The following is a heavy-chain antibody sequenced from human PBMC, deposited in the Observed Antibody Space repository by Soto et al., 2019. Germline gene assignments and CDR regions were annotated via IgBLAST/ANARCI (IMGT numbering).Heavy chain of an antibody. D-gene: IGHD3-22*01. V-gene: IGHV4-59*01. J-gene: IGHJ5*02. CDR1: GGSISSYY. Sequence: SETLSLTCTASGGSISSYYWSWIRQPPGKGLEWIGYIYYSGRTNYNPFLKSRITISIDTSKNQFSLKLSSVTAADTAVYYCARGGDSSGWWFDPWGQGILVTVSS. CDR2: IYYSGRT. CDR3: ARGGDSSGWWFDP.